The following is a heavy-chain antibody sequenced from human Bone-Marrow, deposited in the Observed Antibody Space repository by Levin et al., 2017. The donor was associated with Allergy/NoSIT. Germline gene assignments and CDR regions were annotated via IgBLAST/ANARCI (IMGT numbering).Heavy chain of an antibody. CDR3: TTGPTDGTFLGDY. V-gene: IGHV3-15*01. CDR2: IKSKTDGGTT. CDR1: GFTFSNAW. D-gene: IGHD1-14*01. J-gene: IGHJ4*02. Sequence: GESLKISCAASGFTFSNAWMSWVRQAPGKGLEWVGRIKSKTDGGTTDYAAPVKGRFTISRDDSKNTLYLQMNSLKTEDTAVYYCTTGPTDGTFLGDYWGQGTLVTVSS.